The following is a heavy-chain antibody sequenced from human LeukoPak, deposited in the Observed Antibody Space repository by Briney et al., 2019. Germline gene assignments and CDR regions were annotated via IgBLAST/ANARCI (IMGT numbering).Heavy chain of an antibody. CDR1: GGSISSGDYS. CDR2: IYNSGNT. Sequence: TLSLTCAVSGGSISSGDYSWSWIRQPPGEGLEWIGFIYNSGNTYYNPSLKSRVTLSVDTSKNQFSLKLSSVTAADTAVCYCARVGHHYYYMDVWGKGTTVTVSS. CDR3: ARVGHHYYYMDV. V-gene: IGHV4-30-4*07. J-gene: IGHJ6*03.